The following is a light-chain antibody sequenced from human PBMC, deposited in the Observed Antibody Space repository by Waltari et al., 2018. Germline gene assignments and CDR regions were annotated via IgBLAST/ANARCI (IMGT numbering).Light chain of an antibody. J-gene: IGLJ2*01. Sequence: QSALTQPASVSGSPGQSITISCTGTSSDVGGYNHVSWYQQEPGEAPKLLILEVTNRPAGISNRFSGSKSGNPASLAISGLQAEDEGEYYCSSFTTIGTLVVFGGGTKVTVL. CDR1: SSDVGGYNH. CDR3: SSFTTIGTLVV. CDR2: EVT. V-gene: IGLV2-14*01.